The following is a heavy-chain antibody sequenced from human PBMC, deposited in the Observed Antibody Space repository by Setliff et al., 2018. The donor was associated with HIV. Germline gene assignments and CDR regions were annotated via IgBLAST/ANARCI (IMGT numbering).Heavy chain of an antibody. J-gene: IGHJ3*01. CDR3: ARRDGRSMNAFQI. Sequence: GESLKISCKALDYTFITYWIGWVRQMPGEGLEWMGIIYPDDSNIRYNPSFQNQVTISADKSITTAYLQINNLKASDTATYHCARRDGRSMNAFQIWGPGTVVTVSS. D-gene: IGHD6-13*01. CDR1: DYTFITYW. CDR2: IYPDDSNI. V-gene: IGHV5-51*01.